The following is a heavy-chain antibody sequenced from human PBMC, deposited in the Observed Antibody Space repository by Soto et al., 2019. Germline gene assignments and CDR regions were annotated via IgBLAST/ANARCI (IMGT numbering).Heavy chain of an antibody. V-gene: IGHV4-31*03. CDR1: GGSISSGGYY. D-gene: IGHD3-3*01. CDR2: IYSSGTT. Sequence: QVQLQESGPGLVKPSQTLSLTCTVSGGSISSGGYYWSWIRQHPGQGLERIGYIYSSGTTYYNPSLKSRVTISVDTSKNQFSLKLSSVTAADTAVYYCAIDASSWVFGVVTRNFDYWGQGTLVTVSS. CDR3: AIDASSWVFGVVTRNFDY. J-gene: IGHJ4*02.